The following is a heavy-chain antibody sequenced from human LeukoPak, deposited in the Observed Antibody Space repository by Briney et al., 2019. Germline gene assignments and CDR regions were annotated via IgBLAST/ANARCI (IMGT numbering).Heavy chain of an antibody. J-gene: IGHJ6*02. CDR3: ARMDSSSWDDYYYYYGMDV. V-gene: IGHV4-59*01. D-gene: IGHD6-13*01. CDR2: IYYSGST. Sequence: SETLSLTCTVSGGSISSYYWSWIQQPPGKGLEWIGYIYYSGSTNYNPSLKSRVTISVDTSKNQFSLKLSSVTAADTAVYYCARMDSSSWDDYYYYYGMDVWGQGTTVTVSS. CDR1: GGSISSYY.